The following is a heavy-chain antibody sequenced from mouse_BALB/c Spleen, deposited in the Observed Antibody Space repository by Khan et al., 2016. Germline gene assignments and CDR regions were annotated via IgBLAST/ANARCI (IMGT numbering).Heavy chain of an antibody. J-gene: IGHJ4*01. D-gene: IGHD4-1*01. Sequence: QVQLQQSGPGLVAPSQSLSITCTVSEFSLNNYGVSWVRQPPGKGLEWLGVIWGDGSTNYHSALMSRLSIIKDNSTSQVFLKLNSLQTDDTATYXCAKSPNWGNYTMDYGGQGTSVTVSS. CDR1: EFSLNNYG. CDR2: IWGDGST. V-gene: IGHV2-3*01. CDR3: AKSPNWGNYTMDY.